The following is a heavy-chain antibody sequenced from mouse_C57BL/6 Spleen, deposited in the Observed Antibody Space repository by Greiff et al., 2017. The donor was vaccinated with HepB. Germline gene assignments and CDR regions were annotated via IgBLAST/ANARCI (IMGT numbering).Heavy chain of an antibody. J-gene: IGHJ4*01. CDR3: AGDAMDY. CDR1: GYAFSSSW. Sequence: VKVVESGPELVKPGASVKISCKASGYAFSSSWMNWVKQRPGKGLEWIGRIYPGDGDTNYNGKFKGKATLTADKSSSTAYMQLSSLTSEDSAVYFCAGDAMDYWGQGTSVTVSS. V-gene: IGHV1-82*01. CDR2: IYPGDGDT.